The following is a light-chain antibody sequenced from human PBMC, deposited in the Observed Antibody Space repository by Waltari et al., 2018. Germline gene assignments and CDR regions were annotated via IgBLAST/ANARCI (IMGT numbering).Light chain of an antibody. Sequence: VLTQSPSASASLGASVKLICTLSSGHSSYAITWHQQGPEKGPRYLMKLKSDGSHAKGDGIPDRFSGSSSGAERYLTISSLQPEDEADYYCQTWGSDIGVVFGGGTKLTVL. CDR2: LKSDGSH. CDR1: SGHSSYA. V-gene: IGLV4-69*01. CDR3: QTWGSDIGVV. J-gene: IGLJ3*02.